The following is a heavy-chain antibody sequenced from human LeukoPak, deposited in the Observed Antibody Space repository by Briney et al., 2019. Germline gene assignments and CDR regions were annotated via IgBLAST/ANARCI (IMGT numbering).Heavy chain of an antibody. Sequence: HPGGSLRPSCVASAVSFSMYWTHWGRHAAEKGLVWVSGINSDGRSTNYAAYVKGRFTIPRDNAKNTLYLQMNSLRAEDTAVYYCARDPDSSGWTSIEYWGQGTLVTVSS. V-gene: IGHV3-74*01. D-gene: IGHD6-19*01. CDR3: ARDPDSSGWTSIEY. CDR2: INSDGRST. CDR1: AVSFSMYW. J-gene: IGHJ4*02.